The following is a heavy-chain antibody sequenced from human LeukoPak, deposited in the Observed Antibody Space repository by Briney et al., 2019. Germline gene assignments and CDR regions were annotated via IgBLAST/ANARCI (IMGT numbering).Heavy chain of an antibody. V-gene: IGHV4-61*01. D-gene: IGHD6-19*01. J-gene: IGHJ5*02. CDR1: GGSVSSGSYY. CDR3: ARDLGSGVAVWFDP. CDR2: IYYSGST. Sequence: PSEPLSLTCTVSGGSVSSGSYYWSWIRQPPGKGLEWIGYIYYSGSTNYNPSLKSRVTISVDTSKNQFSLKLSSVTAADTAVYYCARDLGSGVAVWFDPWGQGTLVTVSS.